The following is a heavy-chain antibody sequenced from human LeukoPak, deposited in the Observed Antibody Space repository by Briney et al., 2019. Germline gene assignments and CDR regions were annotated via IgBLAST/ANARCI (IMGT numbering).Heavy chain of an antibody. CDR3: ATDLGYYDSSGYYFDY. CDR2: FDPEDGET. Sequence: ASVKVSCKVSGYTLTELSMHWVRQAPGKGLEGMGGFDPEDGETIYAQKFQGRGTMTEDTSTDTAYMELSSLRSEDTAVYYCATDLGYYDSSGYYFDYWGQGTLVTVSS. V-gene: IGHV1-24*01. J-gene: IGHJ4*02. CDR1: GYTLTELS. D-gene: IGHD3-22*01.